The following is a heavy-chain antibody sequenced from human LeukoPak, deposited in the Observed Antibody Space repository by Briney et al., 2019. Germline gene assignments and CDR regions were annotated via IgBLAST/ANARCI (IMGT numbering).Heavy chain of an antibody. D-gene: IGHD2-15*01. CDR1: GFTFDDYA. CDR3: ARSVVVVAATPMRLSAFDI. CDR2: ISWNSVSI. V-gene: IGHV3-9*01. Sequence: GRSLRLSCAASGFTFDDYAMHWVRQAPGKGLEWVSGISWNSVSIGYADSVKGRFTISRDNAKNSLYLQMNSLRSEDTAVYYCARSVVVVAATPMRLSAFDIWGQGTMVTVSS. J-gene: IGHJ3*02.